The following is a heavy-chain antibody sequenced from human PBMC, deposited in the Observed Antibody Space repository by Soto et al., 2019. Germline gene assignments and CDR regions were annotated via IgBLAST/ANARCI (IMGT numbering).Heavy chain of an antibody. CDR2: VYYSGGA. J-gene: IGHJ5*01. V-gene: IGHV4-39*01. Sequence: SETLSLTCTVSGGSISSSSYYWGWIRQPPGKGLEFIGTVYYSGGAHYNSSLKSRVTISVDTANNQVSLRMRSLTAADTAVYYCGRVVEGATRHTDLDSWGQGTQVTVSS. CDR3: GRVVEGATRHTDLDS. CDR1: GGSISSSSYY. D-gene: IGHD2-21*01.